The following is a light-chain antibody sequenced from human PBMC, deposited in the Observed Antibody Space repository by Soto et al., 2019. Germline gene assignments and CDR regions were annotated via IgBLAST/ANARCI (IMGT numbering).Light chain of an antibody. J-gene: IGLJ1*01. CDR1: SSDVGGYNY. Sequence: QSVLTQPASVSGSPGQSITISCTGTSSDVGGYNYVSWYQQHPGKAPKLIIYEVSNRPSGVSNRFSGSKSGTTASLTISGLQEEDEADYYRNSYTSKTTVVFGTGTKLTVL. CDR3: NSYTSKTTVV. CDR2: EVS. V-gene: IGLV2-14*01.